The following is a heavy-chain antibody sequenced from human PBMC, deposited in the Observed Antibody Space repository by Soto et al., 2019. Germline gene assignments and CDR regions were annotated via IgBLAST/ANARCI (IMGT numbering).Heavy chain of an antibody. V-gene: IGHV4-34*01. D-gene: IGHD1-7*01. J-gene: IGHJ6*02. CDR3: ATRTGTTPGNYYGMDV. Sequence: SETLSLTCAVYGVSFSGYYWSWIRQPPGKALEWIGEINHSGSTNYNPSLKSRVTISVDTSKNQFSLKLSSVTAADTAVYYCATRTGTTPGNYYGMDVWGQGTTVTVSS. CDR2: INHSGST. CDR1: GVSFSGYY.